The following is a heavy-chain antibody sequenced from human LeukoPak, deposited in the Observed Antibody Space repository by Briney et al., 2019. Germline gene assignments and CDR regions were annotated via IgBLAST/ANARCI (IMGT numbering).Heavy chain of an antibody. V-gene: IGHV3-21*01. D-gene: IGHD5-18*01. J-gene: IGHJ4*02. CDR2: IDNSGTYI. Sequence: GGSLRLSCAASGFTFSTYTVSWVRQVPGKGLEWVSSIDNSGTYIYYTDSVKGRFTISRDNAKNTLYLQMNSLRAEDTAVYYCARGGYQAYYLDYWGQGSLVTVSS. CDR1: GFTFSTYT. CDR3: ARGGYQAYYLDY.